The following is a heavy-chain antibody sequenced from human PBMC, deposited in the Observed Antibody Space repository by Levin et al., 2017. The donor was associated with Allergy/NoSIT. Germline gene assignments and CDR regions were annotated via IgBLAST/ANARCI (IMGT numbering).Heavy chain of an antibody. Sequence: SETLSLTCAVYGGSFSGYYWSWIRQPPGKGLEWIGEINHSGSTNYNPSLKSRVTISVDTSKNQFSLKLSSVTAADTAVYYCARARRSRGYSYGYLGRFAFDIWGQGTMVTVSS. CDR2: INHSGST. J-gene: IGHJ3*02. D-gene: IGHD5-18*01. V-gene: IGHV4-34*01. CDR3: ARARRSRGYSYGYLGRFAFDI. CDR1: GGSFSGYY.